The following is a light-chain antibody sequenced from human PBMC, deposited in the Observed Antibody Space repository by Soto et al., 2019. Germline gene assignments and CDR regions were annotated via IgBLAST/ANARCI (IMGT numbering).Light chain of an antibody. CDR1: STDVGGYNY. Sequence: QSVLTQPASVSGSPGQSIAISCTGTSTDVGGYNYVSWYQHHPGKAPKLMIYEVSNRPSGVSNRFSGAKSGNTASLTISGLQAEDEADYYCSSYTSDSTLVFGGGTQLTVL. V-gene: IGLV2-14*01. CDR2: EVS. J-gene: IGLJ3*02. CDR3: SSYTSDSTLV.